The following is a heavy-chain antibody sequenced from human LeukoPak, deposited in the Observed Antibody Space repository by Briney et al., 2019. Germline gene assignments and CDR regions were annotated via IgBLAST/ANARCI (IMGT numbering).Heavy chain of an antibody. D-gene: IGHD1-26*01. CDR3: AKGGSYAPLDY. V-gene: IGHV3-23*01. CDR2: ISDSGGDS. CDR1: GFTFSSSA. J-gene: IGHJ4*02. Sequence: GGPLRLSCTASGFTFSSSAMTWVGQAPGKGLEWVSAISDSGGDSIYTDSVKDRFTISRDNSKNTLYLQMNSLRAEDTAVYYCAKGGSYAPLDYWGQGTLVTVSS.